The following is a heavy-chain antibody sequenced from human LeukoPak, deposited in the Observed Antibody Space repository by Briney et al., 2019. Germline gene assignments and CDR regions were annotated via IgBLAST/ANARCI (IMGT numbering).Heavy chain of an antibody. Sequence: PGGSLRLSCAASGYSFSIYYMHWVRQAPGKGLVWVSSISSSSSYIYYADSVKGRFTISRDNAKNSLYLQMNSLRAEDTAVYYCARGGDSSGWTIDYWGQGTLVTVSS. V-gene: IGHV3-21*01. D-gene: IGHD6-19*01. J-gene: IGHJ4*02. CDR3: ARGGDSSGWTIDY. CDR2: ISSSSSYI. CDR1: GYSFSIYY.